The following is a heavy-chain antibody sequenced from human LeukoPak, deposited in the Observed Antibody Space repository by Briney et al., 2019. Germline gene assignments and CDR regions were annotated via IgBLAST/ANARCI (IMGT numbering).Heavy chain of an antibody. J-gene: IGHJ5*02. CDR2: MYSSGSA. V-gene: IGHV4-4*07. Sequence: SETLSLTCTVSGGSISSYYWSWIRQPAGKGLEWIGRMYSSGSANYNPSLKSRVTISVDTSKNQFSLKLSSVTAADTAVYYCARVRRVTIFGVHNWFDPWGQGTLVTVSS. CDR1: GGSISSYY. D-gene: IGHD3-3*01. CDR3: ARVRRVTIFGVHNWFDP.